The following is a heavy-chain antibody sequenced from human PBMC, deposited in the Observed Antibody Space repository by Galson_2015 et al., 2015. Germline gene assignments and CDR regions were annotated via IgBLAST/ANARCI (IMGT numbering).Heavy chain of an antibody. Sequence: YYNGNTYYNSSLKSRVTISIDTSKNQFSLKLSSVTAADTAVYYCARHGGYSRGWDGVYWGQGTLVTVSS. J-gene: IGHJ4*02. CDR3: ARHGGYSRGWDGVY. D-gene: IGHD6-19*01. V-gene: IGHV4-39*01. CDR2: YYNGNT.